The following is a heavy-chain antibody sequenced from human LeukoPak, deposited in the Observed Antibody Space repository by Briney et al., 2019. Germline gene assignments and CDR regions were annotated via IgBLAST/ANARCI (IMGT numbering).Heavy chain of an antibody. CDR1: GHSISSPYY. Sequence: PSETLSLTCVVSGHSISSPYYWGWIRQPPGKGLEWVGSIYHIGNTYYNPSLKSRVTISINTPKNQFSLKLKSVTVADTAVYYCARQFREEYDAWSGYMVTAYFQHRGQGTLIAVSS. CDR3: ARQFREEYDAWSGYMVTAYFQH. J-gene: IGHJ1*01. V-gene: IGHV4-38-2*01. CDR2: IYHIGNT. D-gene: IGHD3-3*01.